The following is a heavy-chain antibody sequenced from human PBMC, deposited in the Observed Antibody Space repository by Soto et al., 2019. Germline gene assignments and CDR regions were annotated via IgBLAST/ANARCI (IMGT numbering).Heavy chain of an antibody. V-gene: IGHV1-69*06. CDR1: GGTFSSYA. CDR3: ARGQWLVPLCSLTGYFDY. CDR2: LIPIFGTA. Sequence: QVQLVQSGAEVKKPGSSVKVSCKASGGTFSSYAISWVRQAPGQGLEWMGGLIPIFGTANYAQKFQGRVTITADKSTSTAYTELSSLRSEDTAVYCCARGQWLVPLCSLTGYFDYWGQGTLVTVSS. D-gene: IGHD6-19*01. J-gene: IGHJ4*02.